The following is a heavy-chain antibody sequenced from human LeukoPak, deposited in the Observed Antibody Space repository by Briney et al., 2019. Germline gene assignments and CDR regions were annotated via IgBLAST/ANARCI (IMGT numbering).Heavy chain of an antibody. CDR3: ARLFVYASQRYSGSYVARYFDY. CDR2: IYHSGST. Sequence: SETLSLTCTVSGYSISSGYYWGWIRQPPGKGLEWIGSIYHSGSTYYNPSLKSRVTISVDTSKNQFSLKLSSVTAADTAVYYCARLFVYASQRYSGSYVARYFDYWGQGTLVTVSS. V-gene: IGHV4-38-2*02. CDR1: GYSISSGYY. J-gene: IGHJ4*02. D-gene: IGHD1-26*01.